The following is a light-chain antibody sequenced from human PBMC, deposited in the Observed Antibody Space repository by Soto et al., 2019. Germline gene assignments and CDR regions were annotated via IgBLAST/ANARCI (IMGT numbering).Light chain of an antibody. CDR1: SSDIGGYNS. J-gene: IGLJ1*01. CDR3: SSYTDTKSLV. V-gene: IGLV2-8*01. CDR2: DVT. Sequence: QSALTQSPSASGPPGQSVTISCTGTSSDIGGYNSVSWYQQHPGKAPKVMIYDVTKRPSGVPDRFSGSKSGNTASLTVSALQAEDEADYYCSSYTDTKSLVFGTGTKVTVL.